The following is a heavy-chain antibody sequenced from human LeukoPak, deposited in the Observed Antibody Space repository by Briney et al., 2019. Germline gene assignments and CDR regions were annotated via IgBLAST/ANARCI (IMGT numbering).Heavy chain of an antibody. CDR1: RFTFSSYS. V-gene: IGHV3-21*01. J-gene: IGHJ4*02. Sequence: GGSLRLSRAASRFTFSSYSMNWVRQAPGKGLEWVSSISSSSSYLYYADSVKGRFTISRDYDQNSLYLQMNSLRAEDTAVYYCARAYCSSTSCYTYYFDYWGQGTLVTVSS. D-gene: IGHD2-2*02. CDR3: ARAYCSSTSCYTYYFDY. CDR2: ISSSSSYL.